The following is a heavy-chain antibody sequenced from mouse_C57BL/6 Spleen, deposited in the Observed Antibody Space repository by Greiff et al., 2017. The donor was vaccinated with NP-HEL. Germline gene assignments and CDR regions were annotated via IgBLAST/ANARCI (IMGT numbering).Heavy chain of an antibody. D-gene: IGHD1-1*01. CDR1: GFTFSDYG. V-gene: IGHV5-17*01. CDR2: ISSGSSTI. CDR3: AKGGYYGSSPFDY. Sequence: EVQVVESGGGLVKPGGSLKLSCAASGFTFSDYGMHWVRQAPEKGLEWVAYISSGSSTIYYADTVKGRFTISRDNAKNTLFLQMTSLRSEDTAMYYCAKGGYYGSSPFDYWGQGTTLTVSS. J-gene: IGHJ2*01.